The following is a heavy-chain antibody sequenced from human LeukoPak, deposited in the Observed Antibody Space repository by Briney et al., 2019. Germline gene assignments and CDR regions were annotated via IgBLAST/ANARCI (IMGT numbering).Heavy chain of an antibody. D-gene: IGHD3-22*01. CDR3: AKAPTMRWYFQH. V-gene: IGHV3-30*18. CDR1: RFSFRSFD. Sequence: GGSLRLSCAASRFSFRSFDMHWVRQAPGKGLEWLALSSYDGSNTYYTDSVKGRFTISRDNSKNTLYLQMNSLRAEDTAVYYCAKAPTMRWYFQHWGQGTLVTVSS. J-gene: IGHJ1*01. CDR2: SSYDGSNT.